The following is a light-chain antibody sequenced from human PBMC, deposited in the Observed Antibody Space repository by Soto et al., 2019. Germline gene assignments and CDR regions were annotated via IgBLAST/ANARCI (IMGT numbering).Light chain of an antibody. CDR2: GAS. CDR1: QSFTSNY. J-gene: IGKJ1*01. Sequence: EIVLTQSPGTLSLSPGERATLSCGASQSFTSNYLAWYQQKPGQAPRLFIYGASTRATGIPDRFSGSGSGTDFTLTISRLEPEDFAVYYCHQYGSSPRTFGQGTKVEIK. CDR3: HQYGSSPRT. V-gene: IGKV3-20*01.